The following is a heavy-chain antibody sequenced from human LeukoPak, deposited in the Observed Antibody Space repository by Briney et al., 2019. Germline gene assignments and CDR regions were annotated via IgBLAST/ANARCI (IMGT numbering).Heavy chain of an antibody. CDR1: GFSFNTYD. CDR2: ILSDGSGD. Sequence: GGSLRLSCAASGFSFNTYDMHWVRQAPGKGLDWVAVILSDGSGDHYADSVRGRFTISRDNSKNTLYLQINDLRPEDRAVYYCAKTVGANKNYFDYWGQGTLVTVSS. J-gene: IGHJ4*02. CDR3: AKTVGANKNYFDY. V-gene: IGHV3-30*18. D-gene: IGHD1-26*01.